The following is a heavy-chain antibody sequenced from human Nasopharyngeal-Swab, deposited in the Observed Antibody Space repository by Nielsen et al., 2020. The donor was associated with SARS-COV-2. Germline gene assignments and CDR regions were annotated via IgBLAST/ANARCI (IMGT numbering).Heavy chain of an antibody. CDR3: AREAGLEDDAFDI. CDR2: IYYSGST. J-gene: IGHJ3*02. CDR1: GGSISSSSYY. Sequence: GSLRLSCTVSGGSISSSSYYWGWIRQPPGKGLEWIGSIYYSGSTYYNPSLKSRVTISVDTSKNQFSLKLSSVTAADTAVYYCAREAGLEDDAFDIWGQGTMVTVSS. V-gene: IGHV4-39*02. D-gene: IGHD1-1*01.